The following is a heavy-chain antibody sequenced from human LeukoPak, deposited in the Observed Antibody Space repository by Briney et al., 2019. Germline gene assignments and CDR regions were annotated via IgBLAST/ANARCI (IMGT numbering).Heavy chain of an antibody. Sequence: SGGSLRLSCLASGFTFRDYYMSWIRQAPGKGLEWISYISGSGSAIYYADSVKGRFTISRDNAKNSLYLQMNSLRAEDTAVYYCAKDLPFDYWGQGTLVTVSS. CDR3: AKDLPFDY. V-gene: IGHV3-11*01. J-gene: IGHJ4*02. CDR1: GFTFRDYY. CDR2: ISGSGSAI.